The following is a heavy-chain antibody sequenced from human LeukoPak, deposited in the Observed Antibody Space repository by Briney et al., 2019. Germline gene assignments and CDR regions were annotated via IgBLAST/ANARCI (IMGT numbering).Heavy chain of an antibody. Sequence: GGSLRLSCAASGFTFSSYWMHWVRQAPGKGLVWVSRINSDGSSTSYADSVKGRFTISRDNSKNTLYLQMNSLRAEDTAVYYCAKDAEPSGYSSSWSEGLFDYWGQGTLVTVSS. V-gene: IGHV3-74*01. D-gene: IGHD6-13*01. J-gene: IGHJ4*02. CDR1: GFTFSSYW. CDR3: AKDAEPSGYSSSWSEGLFDY. CDR2: INSDGSST.